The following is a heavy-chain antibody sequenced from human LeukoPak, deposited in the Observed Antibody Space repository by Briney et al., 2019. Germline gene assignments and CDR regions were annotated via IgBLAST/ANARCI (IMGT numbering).Heavy chain of an antibody. CDR2: ISGSGSST. CDR1: GFTFSSYA. J-gene: IGHJ4*02. D-gene: IGHD2-2*02. Sequence: GGSLRLSCAASGFTFSSYAMSWVRQAPGKGLEWVSGISGSGSSTYYADSVKGRFSISRDNPKNTLYLQMNSLRAEDTAVYYCARARYCTSTSCYIDYWGQGTLVTVSS. CDR3: ARARYCTSTSCYIDY. V-gene: IGHV3-23*01.